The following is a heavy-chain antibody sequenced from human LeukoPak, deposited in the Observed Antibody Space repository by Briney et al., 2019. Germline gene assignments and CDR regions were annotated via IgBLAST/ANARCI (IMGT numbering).Heavy chain of an antibody. Sequence: SVKVSCKASGGTFSSYAISWVRQAPGQGLEWMGGIIPIFGTANYAQKFQGRVTITADESTSTAYMELSSLRSEDTAVYYCAREATRNIVVAPAAIYYFDYWGQGTLVTVSS. J-gene: IGHJ4*02. CDR1: GGTFSSYA. CDR3: AREATRNIVVAPAAIYYFDY. V-gene: IGHV1-69*13. CDR2: IIPIFGTA. D-gene: IGHD2-2*01.